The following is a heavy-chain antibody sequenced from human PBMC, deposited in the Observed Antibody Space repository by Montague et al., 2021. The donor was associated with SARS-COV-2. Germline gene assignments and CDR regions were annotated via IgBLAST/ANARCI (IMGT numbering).Heavy chain of an antibody. J-gene: IGHJ5*02. Sequence: SETLSLTCTVSGGSISSSSYYWGWIRQPPGKGLEWIGSIYYSGSTYYIPSLKSRVTISVDTSKNQFSLKLSSVTAADTAVYYCARRSYDILTGYSIPNWFDPWGQGTLVTVSS. CDR2: IYYSGST. CDR1: GGSISSSSYY. CDR3: ARRSYDILTGYSIPNWFDP. V-gene: IGHV4-39*01. D-gene: IGHD3-9*01.